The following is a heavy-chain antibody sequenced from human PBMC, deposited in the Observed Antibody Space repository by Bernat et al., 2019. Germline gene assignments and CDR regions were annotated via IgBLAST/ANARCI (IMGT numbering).Heavy chain of an antibody. Sequence: QVQLVESGGGVVQPGRSLRLSCAASGFTFSSYGMHWVRQAPGKGLEWVAVISYDGSNKYYADSVKGRFTISRDNSKNTLYLQMNSLRAEDTAVYYCAKSRYCDHDYFDYWGQGTLVTVSS. V-gene: IGHV3-30*18. J-gene: IGHJ4*02. CDR1: GFTFSSYG. CDR2: ISYDGSNK. D-gene: IGHD4-17*01. CDR3: AKSRYCDHDYFDY.